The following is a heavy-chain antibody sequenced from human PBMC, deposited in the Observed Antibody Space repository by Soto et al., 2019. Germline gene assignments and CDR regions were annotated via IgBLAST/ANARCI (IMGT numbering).Heavy chain of an antibody. CDR2: IIPIFGTA. CDR1: GGTFSSYA. J-gene: IGHJ4*02. D-gene: IGHD3-10*01. V-gene: IGHV1-69*13. CDR3: ARAGPAPITMVRGVIMTFDY. Sequence: SVKVSCKASGGTFSSYAISWVRQAPGQGLEWMGGIIPIFGTANYAQKFQGRVTITADESTSTAYMELSSLRSEDTAVYYCARAGPAPITMVRGVIMTFDYWGQGTLVTVSS.